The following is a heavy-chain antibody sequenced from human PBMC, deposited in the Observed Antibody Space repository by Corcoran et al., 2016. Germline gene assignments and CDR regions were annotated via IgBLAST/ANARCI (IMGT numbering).Heavy chain of an antibody. V-gene: IGHV1-18*01. CDR1: GYTFTSYG. J-gene: IGHJ6*02. D-gene: IGHD5-12*01. Sequence: QVQLVQSGAEVKKPGASVKVSCKASGYTFTSYGISWVRQAPGQGLEWMGWISAYNGNTNYAQKLQGRVTMTTDTSTSTAYRELRSLRSDETAVYYCARDGDKVSTNIYFYSSYGMDVWGQGTTVTVSS. CDR3: ARDGDKVSTNIYFYSSYGMDV. CDR2: ISAYNGNT.